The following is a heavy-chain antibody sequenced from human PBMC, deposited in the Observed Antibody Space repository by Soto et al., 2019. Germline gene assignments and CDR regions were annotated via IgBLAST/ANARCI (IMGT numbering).Heavy chain of an antibody. CDR2: INPNSGGT. CDR3: ARVIGAAAQPTEFYGMDV. V-gene: IGHV1-2*04. J-gene: IGHJ6*02. CDR1: GYAFTGYY. D-gene: IGHD6-13*01. Sequence: ASVKVSCKASGYAFTGYYMHWVRQAPGQGLEWMGWINPNSGGTNYAQKFQGWVTMTRDTSISTAYMELSRLRSDDTAVFYFARVIGAAAQPTEFYGMDVWGQGTTVTVSS.